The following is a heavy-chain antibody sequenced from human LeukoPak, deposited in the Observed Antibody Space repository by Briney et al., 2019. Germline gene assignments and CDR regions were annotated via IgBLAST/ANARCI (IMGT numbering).Heavy chain of an antibody. CDR3: AKRVATIDDY. Sequence: GGPLRLSCAASGFTFSSCVMSWVRQAPGKGLEWVSAISGSGGSTYYADSVKGRFTISRDNSKNTLYLQMNSLRAEDTAVYYCAKRVATIDDYWGQGTLVTVSS. J-gene: IGHJ4*02. V-gene: IGHV3-23*01. CDR1: GFTFSSCV. CDR2: ISGSGGST. D-gene: IGHD5-24*01.